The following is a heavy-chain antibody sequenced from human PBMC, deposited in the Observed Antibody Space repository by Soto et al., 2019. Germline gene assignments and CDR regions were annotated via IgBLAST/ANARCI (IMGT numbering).Heavy chain of an antibody. CDR3: AKDPEGVSFYFDS. J-gene: IGHJ4*02. CDR2: ISNSGVST. Sequence: GGSLRLSCAASGFTFGSFAMIWVRQAPGKGLEWVSTISNSGVSTYYADSVKGRFTISRDNFKKTLYLQMDSLRTEDTAIYFCAKDPEGVSFYFDSWGQGTLVTVSS. D-gene: IGHD3-10*01. V-gene: IGHV3-23*01. CDR1: GFTFGSFA.